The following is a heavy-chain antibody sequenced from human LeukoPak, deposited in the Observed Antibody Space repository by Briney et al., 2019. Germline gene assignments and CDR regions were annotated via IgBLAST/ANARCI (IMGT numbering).Heavy chain of an antibody. CDR1: VGSISSSNW. Sequence: PSETLSLTCTVAVGSISSSNWWSWVRQSPEKGLEWFGEISHSGTINYNPSLKSRVTISLDTSKNQFSLKLTSMTAADTAVYFCARDNVVDATSGIDYWGQGTLVTVSS. V-gene: IGHV4-4*02. CDR3: ARDNVVDATSGIDY. D-gene: IGHD1-26*01. J-gene: IGHJ4*02. CDR2: ISHSGTI.